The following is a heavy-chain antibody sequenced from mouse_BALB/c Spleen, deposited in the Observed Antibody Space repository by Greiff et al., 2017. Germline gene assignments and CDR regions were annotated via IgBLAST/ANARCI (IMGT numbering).Heavy chain of an antibody. CDR3: ARYKTGNLDY. CDR1: GYTFTSYW. V-gene: IGHV1-7*01. Sequence: AQLQESGAELAKPGASVKMSCKASGYTFTSYWMHWVKQRPGQGLEWIGYINPSTGYTEYNQKFKDKATLTADKSSSTAYMQLSSLTSEDSAVYYCARYKTGNLDYWGQGTSVTVSS. J-gene: IGHJ4*01. D-gene: IGHD2-1*01. CDR2: INPSTGYT.